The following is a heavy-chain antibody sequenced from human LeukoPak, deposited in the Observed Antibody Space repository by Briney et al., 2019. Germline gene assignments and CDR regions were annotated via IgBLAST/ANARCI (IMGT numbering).Heavy chain of an antibody. CDR1: GFTFSSYG. CDR3: AREGGSPYFDY. Sequence: GGSLRLSCAASGFTFSSYGMHWVRQAPGKGLEWVAVIWYDGSNKYYADSVKGRFTISRDNSKNTLYLQMNSLRAEDTAVYYCAREGGSPYFDYWGQRTLVTVSS. D-gene: IGHD3-10*01. CDR2: IWYDGSNK. V-gene: IGHV3-33*01. J-gene: IGHJ4*02.